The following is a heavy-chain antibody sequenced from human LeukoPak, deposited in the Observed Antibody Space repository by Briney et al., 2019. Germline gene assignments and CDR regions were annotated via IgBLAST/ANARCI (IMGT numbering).Heavy chain of an antibody. Sequence: ASVKVSCKASGYTFTSYGISWVRQAPGQGLEWKGWISAYNGNTNYAQKLQGRVTMTTDTSTSTAYMELRSLRSDDTAVYYCARDGVVVAADYYYYGMDVWGKGTTVTVSS. J-gene: IGHJ6*04. D-gene: IGHD2-15*01. V-gene: IGHV1-18*04. CDR1: GYTFTSYG. CDR3: ARDGVVVAADYYYYGMDV. CDR2: ISAYNGNT.